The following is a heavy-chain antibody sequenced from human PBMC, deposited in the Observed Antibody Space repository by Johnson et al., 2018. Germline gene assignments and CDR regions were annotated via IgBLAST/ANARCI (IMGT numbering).Heavy chain of an antibody. J-gene: IGHJ3*02. Sequence: VQLQESGGGLVQPGGSPRLACAASGFTFSSYWMHWVRQAPGKGLVWVSRINSGGRSTLYADSVKGRFTISRDKAKNTLYRQMNSRGAEDTAVYYCAGPYCQVACDIWGQGTMVTVSS. CDR2: INSGGRST. CDR1: GFTFSSYW. D-gene: IGHD2-15*01. V-gene: IGHV3-74*01. CDR3: AGPYCQVACDI.